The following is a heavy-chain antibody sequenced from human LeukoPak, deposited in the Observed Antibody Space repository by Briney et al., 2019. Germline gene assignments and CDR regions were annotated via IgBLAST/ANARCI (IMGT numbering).Heavy chain of an antibody. CDR3: VRDIDTTGYFNY. CDR2: INTNTGSP. J-gene: IGHJ4*02. D-gene: IGHD3-22*01. Sequence: ASVKVSCKASGYTLSTYPMNWVRQAPGQGLEWMGWINTNTGSPTYAQGLTGRFVFSLDTSVSTAFLQINSLKAEDTALYYCVRDIDTTGYFNYWGQGTLVTVSS. V-gene: IGHV7-4-1*02. CDR1: GYTLSTYP.